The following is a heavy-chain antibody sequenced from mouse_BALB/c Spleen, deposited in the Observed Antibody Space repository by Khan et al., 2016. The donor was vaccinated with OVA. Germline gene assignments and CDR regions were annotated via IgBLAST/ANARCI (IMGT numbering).Heavy chain of an antibody. CDR3: ARKDYYDDDPFTY. CDR2: INYSGNT. D-gene: IGHD2-4*01. Sequence: EVQLQESGPGLVKPSQSLSLTCTVTGYSITSEYAWNWIRQFPGNKLEWMGYINYSGNTRFNPSLKSRTSITRDTSKNQFFLQLYSVTTRYTATYTRARKDYYDDDPFTYRGQGTLVTVSA. J-gene: IGHJ3*01. V-gene: IGHV3-2*02. CDR1: GYSITSEYA.